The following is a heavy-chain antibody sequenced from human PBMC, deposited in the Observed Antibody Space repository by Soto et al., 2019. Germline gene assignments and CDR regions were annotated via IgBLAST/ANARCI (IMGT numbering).Heavy chain of an antibody. Sequence: GGSLRLSCAASGFTFTSFAVSWVRQAPGKGLEWVSAISGSGGATYYADSVKGRFTVSRDNSRNTVYLQVDSLRVEETAVYHCAIGEWLSTYHFNFWGKGTLVTVSS. CDR1: GFTFTSFA. J-gene: IGHJ4*02. V-gene: IGHV3-23*01. CDR3: AIGEWLSTYHFNF. D-gene: IGHD3-3*01. CDR2: ISGSGGAT.